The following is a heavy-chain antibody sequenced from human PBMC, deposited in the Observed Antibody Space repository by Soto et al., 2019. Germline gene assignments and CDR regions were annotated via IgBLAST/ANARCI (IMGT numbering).Heavy chain of an antibody. CDR2: IKEDGSEK. D-gene: IGHD2-8*02. CDR3: ARELVGHFDY. J-gene: IGHJ4*02. CDR1: GFTFSSYW. V-gene: IGHV3-7*01. Sequence: GGSLRLSCAASGFTFSSYWMSWVRQAPGKGLEWVANIKEDGSEKYYVDSVKGRFTISRDNAKNSLYLQMNSLRAEDTAGDYCARELVGHFDYWGQGTLVTVSS.